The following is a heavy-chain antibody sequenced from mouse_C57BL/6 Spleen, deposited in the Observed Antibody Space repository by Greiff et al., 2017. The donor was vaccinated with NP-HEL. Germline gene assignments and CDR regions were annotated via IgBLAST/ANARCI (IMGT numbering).Heavy chain of an antibody. V-gene: IGHV10-1*01. Sequence: EVQGVESGGGLVQPKGSLKLSCAASGFSFNTYAMNWVRQAPGKGLEWVARIRSKSNNYATYYADSVKDRFTISRDDSESMLYLQMNNLKTEDTAMYYCVGNTGYFDVWGTGTTVTVSS. D-gene: IGHD2-1*01. CDR2: IRSKSNNYAT. J-gene: IGHJ1*03. CDR3: VGNTGYFDV. CDR1: GFSFNTYA.